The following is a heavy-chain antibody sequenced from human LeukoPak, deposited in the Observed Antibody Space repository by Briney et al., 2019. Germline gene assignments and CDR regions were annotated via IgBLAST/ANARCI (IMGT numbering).Heavy chain of an antibody. CDR1: GRSFSGYY. D-gene: IGHD2-2*01. J-gene: IGHJ4*02. V-gene: IGHV4-34*01. CDR2: INHSGST. Sequence: SETLSLTCAVYGRSFSGYYWSWIRQPPGKGLEWIGEINHSGSTNYNPSLKSRVTISVDTSKNQFSLKVSSVTAADTAVYYCARDSGQLLSLDYWGQGTLVTVSS. CDR3: ARDSGQLLSLDY.